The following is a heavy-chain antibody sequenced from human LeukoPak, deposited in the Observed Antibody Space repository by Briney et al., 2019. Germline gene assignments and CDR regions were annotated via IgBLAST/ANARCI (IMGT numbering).Heavy chain of an antibody. D-gene: IGHD2-2*01. CDR1: GGSISSSSYY. J-gene: IGHJ4*02. CDR2: IYYSGST. CDR3: ARTQGCSSTSCPLDY. V-gene: IGHV4-39*07. Sequence: SETLSLTCTVSGGSISSSSYYWGWIRQPPGKGLEWIGSIYYSGSTYYNPSLKSRVTISVDTSKNQFSLKLSSVTAADTAVYYCARTQGCSSTSCPLDYWGQGTLVTVSS.